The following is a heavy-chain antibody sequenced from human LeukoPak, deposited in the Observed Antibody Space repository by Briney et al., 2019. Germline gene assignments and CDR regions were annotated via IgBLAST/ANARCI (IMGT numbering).Heavy chain of an antibody. J-gene: IGHJ5*02. V-gene: IGHV4-39*01. CDR1: GGSVSSDAYY. CDR3: ARHYLGGSAWFGP. CDR2: ISYTGST. Sequence: SQTLSLTCTVSGGSVSSDAYYWGWIRQPPGKGLEWIGSISYTGSTYYNPSLKSRVTISVDTSKNPFSLKLTSVTAADTAVYHCARHYLGGSAWFGPWGQGTLVTVSS. D-gene: IGHD3-16*01.